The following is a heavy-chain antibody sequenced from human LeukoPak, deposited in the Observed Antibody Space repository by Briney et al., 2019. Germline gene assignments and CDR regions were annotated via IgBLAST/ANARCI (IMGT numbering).Heavy chain of an antibody. CDR3: AKDRVHYSSGPDY. CDR2: ISSNSGSI. V-gene: IGHV3-9*01. Sequence: GGSLRLSCAASGFTFDDYAMHWVRQAPGKGLEWVSGISSNSGSIGYADSVKGRFTISRDSAKSSLYLQMNSLRAEDTALYYCAKDRVHYSSGPDYWGQGTLVTVFS. CDR1: GFTFDDYA. D-gene: IGHD6-19*01. J-gene: IGHJ4*02.